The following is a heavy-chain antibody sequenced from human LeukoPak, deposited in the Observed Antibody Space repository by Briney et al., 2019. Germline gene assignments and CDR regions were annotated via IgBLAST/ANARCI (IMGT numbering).Heavy chain of an antibody. CDR2: ISYDGSNK. V-gene: IGHV3-30*18. CDR1: GFTFSSYG. Sequence: PGGSLRLSCAASGFTFSSYGMHWVRQAPGKGLEWVAVISYDGSNKYYADSVKGRFTISRDNSKNTLYLQMNSLRTEDTAVYYCAKELDNIAWDYWGQGTLVTVSS. D-gene: IGHD5-12*01. CDR3: AKELDNIAWDY. J-gene: IGHJ4*02.